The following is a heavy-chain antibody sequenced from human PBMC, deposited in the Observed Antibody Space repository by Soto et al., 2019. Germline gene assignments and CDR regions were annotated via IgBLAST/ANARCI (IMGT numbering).Heavy chain of an antibody. CDR1: GGSISSGGDY. J-gene: IGHJ3*01. CDR3: AREGDYVAVSNAFDL. Sequence: QVQLQESGPGLVKPSQTLSLTCTVSGGSISSGGDYWSWIRQHPGKGLGWIGSIYYSGSTYYNPSLKSRVTRPVDTSKNQFSLKLSSVTAADTAVYYCAREGDYVAVSNAFDLWGQGTMVTVSS. D-gene: IGHD4-17*01. V-gene: IGHV4-31*03. CDR2: IYYSGST.